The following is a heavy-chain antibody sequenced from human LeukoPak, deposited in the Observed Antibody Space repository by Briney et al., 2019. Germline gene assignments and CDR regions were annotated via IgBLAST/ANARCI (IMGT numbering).Heavy chain of an antibody. Sequence: SETLSLTCTVSGGSISSSSYYWGWIRQPPGKGLEWIGSIYYSGSTYYNPSLKSRVTISVDTSKNQFSLKLSSVTAADTAVYYCARERRDGYNGNRGEFDYWGQGTLVTVSS. D-gene: IGHD5-24*01. CDR3: ARERRDGYNGNRGEFDY. V-gene: IGHV4-39*07. CDR1: GGSISSSSYY. CDR2: IYYSGST. J-gene: IGHJ4*02.